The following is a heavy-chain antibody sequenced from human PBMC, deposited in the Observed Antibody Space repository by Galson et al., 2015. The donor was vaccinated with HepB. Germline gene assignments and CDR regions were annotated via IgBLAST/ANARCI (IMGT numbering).Heavy chain of an antibody. V-gene: IGHV3-74*01. CDR2: IKDDGTTI. J-gene: IGHJ4*02. CDR1: GFSFSSYW. CDR3: VRGDWELHEY. Sequence: SLRLSCAASGFSFSSYWMHWVRQVPGKGLVWVSRIKDDGTTIDYADFVKGRFTISRDNSKNTLYLQMNSLRSDDTAVYYCVRGDWELHEYWGQGTLVTVSS. D-gene: IGHD1-26*01.